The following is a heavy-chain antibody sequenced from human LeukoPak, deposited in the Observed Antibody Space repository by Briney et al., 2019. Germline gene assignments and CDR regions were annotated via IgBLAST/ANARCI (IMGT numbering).Heavy chain of an antibody. CDR1: GASITNFY. CDR2: IYPSGTT. Sequence: SETLSLTCTVYGASITNFYWSWVRRPPGKGLEWIGYIYPSGTTNYNPSLQSRVTMSLDTSKNQLSLRLSSVTAADTAVYFCASLKVSVVLGAISYYMDVWGKGTTVTVSS. J-gene: IGHJ6*03. CDR3: ASLKVSVVLGAISYYMDV. D-gene: IGHD4/OR15-4a*01. V-gene: IGHV4-4*09.